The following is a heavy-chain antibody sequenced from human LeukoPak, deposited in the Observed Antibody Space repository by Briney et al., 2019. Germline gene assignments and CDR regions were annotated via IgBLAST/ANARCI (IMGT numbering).Heavy chain of an antibody. CDR2: ISSSSSYI. V-gene: IGHV3-21*01. J-gene: IGHJ4*02. Sequence: GGSLRLSCAASGFTFSSYSMTWVRQAPGKGLEWVSSISSSSSYIYYADSVKGRFTISRDNAKNSLYLQMNSLRAEDTAVYYCARGDIVVVVAATQSDYWGQGTLVTVSS. D-gene: IGHD2-15*01. CDR3: ARGDIVVVVAATQSDY. CDR1: GFTFSSYS.